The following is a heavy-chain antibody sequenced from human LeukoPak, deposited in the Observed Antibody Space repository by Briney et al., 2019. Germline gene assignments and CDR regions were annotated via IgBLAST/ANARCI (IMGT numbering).Heavy chain of an antibody. CDR2: IYTRGGT. Sequence: SQTLSLTCTVSDGSISSGSYYWTWIRQPAGKGLEWIGRIYTRGGTTYNPSLKSRVTISIDTSKNQFSLKLNSVTAADTAVYYCARDRHTSRELLWFGESMDDYWGQGTLVTVSS. CDR3: ARDRHTSRELLWFGESMDDY. J-gene: IGHJ4*02. D-gene: IGHD3-10*01. V-gene: IGHV4-61*02. CDR1: DGSISSGSYY.